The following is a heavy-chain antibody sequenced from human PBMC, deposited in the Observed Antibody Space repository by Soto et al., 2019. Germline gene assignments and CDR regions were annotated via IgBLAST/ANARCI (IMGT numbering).Heavy chain of an antibody. CDR3: ARLGSSWYRPFDY. Sequence: QVQLVQSGAEVKKPGASVKVSCKASGYTFTSYGISWVRQAPGQGLEWMGWISAYNCNTNYAQKLQGRGTMTTDTYTSTAYVELRSLRSDDTAVYYCARLGSSWYRPFDYWGQGTLVTVSS. J-gene: IGHJ4*02. CDR2: ISAYNCNT. D-gene: IGHD6-13*01. CDR1: GYTFTSYG. V-gene: IGHV1-18*01.